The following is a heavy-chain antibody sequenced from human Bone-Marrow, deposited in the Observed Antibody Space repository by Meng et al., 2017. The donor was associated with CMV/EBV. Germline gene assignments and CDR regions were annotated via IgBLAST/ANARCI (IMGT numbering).Heavy chain of an antibody. V-gene: IGHV4-59*01. CDR3: ARGGAPPSYYYYYYGMDV. CDR1: GGSISSYY. Sequence: SETLSLTCTVSGGSISSYYWSWIRQPPGKGLEWIGYIYYSGSTNYNPSLKSRVTISVDTSKNQFSLKLSSVTAADTAVYYCARGGAPPSYYYYYYGMDVWGQGTTVTGYS. D-gene: IGHD4/OR15-4a*01. J-gene: IGHJ6*01. CDR2: IYYSGST.